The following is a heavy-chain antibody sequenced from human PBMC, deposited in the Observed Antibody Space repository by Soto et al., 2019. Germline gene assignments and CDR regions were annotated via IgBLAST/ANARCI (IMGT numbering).Heavy chain of an antibody. CDR1: GGSISSSSYY. CDR3: ARQYCTNGVCPFDY. CDR2: IYHSGST. Sequence: PSETLSLTCTVSGGSISSSSYYWGWIRQPPGKGLEWIGYIYHSGSTYYNPSLKSRVTISVDRSKNQFSLKLSSVTAADTAVYYCARQYCTNGVCPFDYWGQGTLVTVSS. J-gene: IGHJ4*02. V-gene: IGHV4-39*07. D-gene: IGHD2-8*01.